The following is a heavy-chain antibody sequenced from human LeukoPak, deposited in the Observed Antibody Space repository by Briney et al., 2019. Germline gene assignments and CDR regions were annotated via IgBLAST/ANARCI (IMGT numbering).Heavy chain of an antibody. CDR3: ARGGNGWNYRSYFDY. Sequence: PGGSLRLSCAASEFTFSSYGMHWVRQAPGKGLEWVAVIWYDGNSKYYADSVKGRFTISRDNSKNTPYLQMNSLRVEDTAVYYCARGGNGWNYRSYFDYWGQGTLVTVSS. CDR1: EFTFSSYG. CDR2: IWYDGNSK. J-gene: IGHJ4*02. V-gene: IGHV3-33*01. D-gene: IGHD1-7*01.